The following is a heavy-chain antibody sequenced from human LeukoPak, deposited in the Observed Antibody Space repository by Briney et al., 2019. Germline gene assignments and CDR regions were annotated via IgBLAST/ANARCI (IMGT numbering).Heavy chain of an antibody. J-gene: IGHJ5*02. CDR3: ARDPRYLFTTNWFDP. CDR2: ISAYNGNT. D-gene: IGHD1-1*01. Sequence: SSVKVSCKASGGTFSSYAISWVRQAPGQGLEWMGWISAYNGNTNYAQKLQGRVTMTTDTSTSTAYMELRSLRSDDTAVYYCARDPRYLFTTNWFDPWGQGTLVTVSS. V-gene: IGHV1-18*01. CDR1: GGTFSSYA.